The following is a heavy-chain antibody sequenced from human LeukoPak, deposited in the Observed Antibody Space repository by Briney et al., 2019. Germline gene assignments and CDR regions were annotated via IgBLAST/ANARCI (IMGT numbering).Heavy chain of an antibody. CDR2: IYYTGST. V-gene: IGHV4-59*06. CDR1: GGSISSYH. CDR3: ARDKVTVTGNWFDS. Sequence: PSETLSLTCTVSGGSISSYHWSWIRQPPGKGLEWMGYIYYTGSTHYNPSPKSRISMSVDTSKRQFSLNLMSVTGADTAIYYCARDKVTVTGNWFDSWGQGTLVAVSS. D-gene: IGHD4-17*01. J-gene: IGHJ5*01.